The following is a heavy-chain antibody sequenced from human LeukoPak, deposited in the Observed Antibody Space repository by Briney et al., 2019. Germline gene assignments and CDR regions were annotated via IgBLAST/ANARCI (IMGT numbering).Heavy chain of an antibody. V-gene: IGHV3-64D*06. CDR3: VRTYDENPLGWFDP. CDR1: VTAFRTYA. CDR2: ISINGGST. D-gene: IGHD5-12*01. Sequence: PGGALRLSRSPSVTAFRTYAMHWVRQPPGKGLYYVSAISINGGSTYYPHSARGRCTISRDNSQNTVYLQMSSLRPDDTAVYYCVRTYDENPLGWFDPWGQGTLVTVSS. J-gene: IGHJ5*02.